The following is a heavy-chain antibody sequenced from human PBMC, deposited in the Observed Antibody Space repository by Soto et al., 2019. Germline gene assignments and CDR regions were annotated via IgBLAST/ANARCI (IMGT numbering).Heavy chain of an antibody. CDR3: ARDGGRSSWFEYFQY. V-gene: IGHV3-66*01. D-gene: IGHD6-13*01. Sequence: EVQLVESGGGLVQPGGSLRLSCAASGFTVSSNHMSWVRQAPGKGLEWIPTIYIGGGTYYADSVKGRFTISRDNSNNALYLQRHSLRAEDTAVYYCARDGGRSSWFEYFQYWGRGSLVTVAS. J-gene: IGHJ1*01. CDR1: GFTVSSNH. CDR2: IYIGGGT.